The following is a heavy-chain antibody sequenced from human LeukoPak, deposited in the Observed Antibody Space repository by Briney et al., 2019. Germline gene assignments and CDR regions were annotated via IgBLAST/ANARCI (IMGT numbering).Heavy chain of an antibody. V-gene: IGHV4-39*01. CDR1: GGSISSSSYY. CDR2: IYYSGST. J-gene: IGHJ3*02. Sequence: SETLSLTCTVSGGSISSSSYYWGWIRQPPGRGLEWIGSIYYSGSTYYNPSLKSRVTISVDTSKNQFSLKLSSVTAADTAVYYCARHSHSSGWYLYAFDIWGQGTMVTVSS. D-gene: IGHD6-19*01. CDR3: ARHSHSSGWYLYAFDI.